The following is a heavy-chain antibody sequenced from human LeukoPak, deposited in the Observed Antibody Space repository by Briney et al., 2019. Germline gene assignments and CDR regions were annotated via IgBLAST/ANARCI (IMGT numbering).Heavy chain of an antibody. CDR3: ARHGPPYGDYNPEHDY. V-gene: IGHV5-10-1*01. D-gene: IGHD4-17*01. J-gene: IGHJ4*02. CDR1: GYSFTSYW. Sequence: GEFLKISCKGSGYSFTSYWISWVRQMPGKGLEWMGRIDPSDSYTNYSPSFQGHVTISADKSISTAYLQWSSLKASDTAMYYCARHGPPYGDYNPEHDYWGQGTLVTVSS. CDR2: IDPSDSYT.